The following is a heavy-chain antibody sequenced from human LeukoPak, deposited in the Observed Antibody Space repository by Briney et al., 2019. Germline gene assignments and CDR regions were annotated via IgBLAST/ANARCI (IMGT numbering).Heavy chain of an antibody. D-gene: IGHD5-12*01. CDR1: GFTFSSYG. J-gene: IGHJ4*02. CDR3: AKETRKSGYSLDY. Sequence: SGGSLRLSCAASGFTFSSYGMHWVRQAPGKGLEWVAFIRYDGSNKYYADSVKGRFTISRDNSKNTLYLQMNSLRAEDTAVYYCAKETRKSGYSLDYWGQGTLVTVSS. CDR2: IRYDGSNK. V-gene: IGHV3-30*02.